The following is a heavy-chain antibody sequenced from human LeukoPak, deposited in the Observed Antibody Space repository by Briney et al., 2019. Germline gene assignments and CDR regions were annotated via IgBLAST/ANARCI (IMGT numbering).Heavy chain of an antibody. CDR3: AKDGSYYDSSGYYFDY. V-gene: IGHV3-23*01. CDR2: ISGSGGST. J-gene: IGHJ4*02. D-gene: IGHD3-22*01. Sequence: GGSLRLSCAASGFTFSSYAMSWVRQAPGKGLEWVSAISGSGGSTYYADSVKGRFTISRDNSKNTLYLQMSSLRAEDTAVYYCAKDGSYYDSSGYYFDYWGQGTLVTVSS. CDR1: GFTFSSYA.